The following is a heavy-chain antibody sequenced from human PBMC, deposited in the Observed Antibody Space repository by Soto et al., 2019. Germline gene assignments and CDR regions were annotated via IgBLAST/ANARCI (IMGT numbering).Heavy chain of an antibody. CDR3: ARGMTTVTKGGY. CDR2: ISSSGSTI. J-gene: IGHJ4*02. CDR1: GFTFSSYE. Sequence: ESGGGLVQPGGSLRLSCAASGFTFSSYEMNWVRQAPGKGLEWVSYISSSGSTIYYADSVKGRFTISRDNAKNSLYLQMNSLRAEDTAVYYCARGMTTVTKGGYWGQGTLVTVSS. V-gene: IGHV3-48*03. D-gene: IGHD4-17*01.